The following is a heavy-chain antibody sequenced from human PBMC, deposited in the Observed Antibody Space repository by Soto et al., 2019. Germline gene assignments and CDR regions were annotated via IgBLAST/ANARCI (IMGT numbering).Heavy chain of an antibody. J-gene: IGHJ2*01. CDR3: ARDPSIAVTHWYFDL. V-gene: IGHV3-30-3*01. Sequence: QVQLVESGGGAVQPGRSLRLSCAASGFTFSSYAMHWVRQAPGKGLEWVAVISYDGSNKYYADSVKGRFTISRDNSKNTLYLQMNSLRAEDTAVYYCARDPSIAVTHWYFDLWGRGTLVTVSS. D-gene: IGHD6-19*01. CDR1: GFTFSSYA. CDR2: ISYDGSNK.